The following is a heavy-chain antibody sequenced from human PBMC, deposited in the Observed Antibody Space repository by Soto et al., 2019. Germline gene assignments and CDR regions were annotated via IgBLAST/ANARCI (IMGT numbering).Heavy chain of an antibody. CDR2: ISYDGSNK. J-gene: IGHJ4*02. CDR1: GFTFSSYG. V-gene: IGHV3-30*18. D-gene: IGHD6-19*01. CDR3: AKDNRANLDRGWYLGY. Sequence: QVQLVESGGGVVQPGRSLRLSCAASGFTFSSYGMHWVRQAPGKGLEWVTIISYDGSNKYYADSVKGRFTISRDNSQNTLYLQMNSLRAEDTAVYYCAKDNRANLDRGWYLGYWGQGTLVTVSS.